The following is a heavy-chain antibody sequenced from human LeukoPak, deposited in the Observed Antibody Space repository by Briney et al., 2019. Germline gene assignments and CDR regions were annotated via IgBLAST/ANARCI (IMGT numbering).Heavy chain of an antibody. D-gene: IGHD5-18*01. J-gene: IGHJ4*02. CDR2: ISSSSSTI. CDR3: ARSPRGYSYESPYYFDY. V-gene: IGHV3-48*01. Sequence: PGGSLRLSCAASGFTFSSYSMNWVRQAPGKGLEWVSYISSSSSTIYYADSVKGRFTISRDNAKNSLYLQMNSLRAEDTAVYYCARSPRGYSYESPYYFDYWGQGTLVTVSS. CDR1: GFTFSSYS.